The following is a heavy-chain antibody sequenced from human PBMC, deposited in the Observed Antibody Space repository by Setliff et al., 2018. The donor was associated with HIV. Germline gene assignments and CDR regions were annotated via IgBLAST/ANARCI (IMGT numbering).Heavy chain of an antibody. Sequence: ASVNVSCQFSGYTLPEVSIQWVRQAPGKGVEWMGGFEPEDDETVYSQKFQGRVTMTEDTSTDTAYMELSSLTSEDTAMYYWSTIRAYYYDSSGREYFQHWGHGSLVTVSS. J-gene: IGHJ1*01. V-gene: IGHV1-24*01. CDR3: STIRAYYYDSSGREYFQH. CDR1: GYTLPEVS. D-gene: IGHD3-22*01. CDR2: FEPEDDET.